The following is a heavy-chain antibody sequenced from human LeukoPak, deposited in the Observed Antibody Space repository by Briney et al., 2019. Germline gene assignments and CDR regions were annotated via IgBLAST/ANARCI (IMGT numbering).Heavy chain of an antibody. CDR3: ARVTMVRGVILGFDP. J-gene: IGHJ5*02. V-gene: IGHV4-4*02. Sequence: SETLSFTCAVSGGPISSSNWWSWVRQPTGKGLEWIGEIYHSGSTNYNPSLKSRVTISVDKSKNQFSLKLSSVTAADTAVYYCARVTMVRGVILGFDPWGQGTLVTVSS. D-gene: IGHD3-10*01. CDR2: IYHSGST. CDR1: GGPISSSNW.